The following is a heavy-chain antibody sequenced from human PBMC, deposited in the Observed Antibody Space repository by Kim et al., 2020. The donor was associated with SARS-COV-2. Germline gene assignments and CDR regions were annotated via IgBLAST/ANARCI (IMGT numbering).Heavy chain of an antibody. CDR1: GGSISRDY. Sequence: SETLSLTCSVSGGSISRDYWSWIRQPPGKTLEWIGYMSDSGSTNYNPSLRSRATISVDTSQRQFSLRLTSVTAADTAVYYCVKLRGEDRQGFTFDSWGQG. CDR3: VKLRGEDRQGFTFDS. V-gene: IGHV4-59*08. J-gene: IGHJ4*02. CDR2: MSDSGST. D-gene: IGHD3-10*01.